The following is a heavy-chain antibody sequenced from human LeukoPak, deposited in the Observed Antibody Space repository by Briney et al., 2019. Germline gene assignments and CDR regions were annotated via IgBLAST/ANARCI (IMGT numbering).Heavy chain of an antibody. Sequence: SETLSLTCAVYGGSFSGYYWSWIRQPPGKGLEWIGEINHSGSTNYNPSLKSRVTISVETSKNQFSLNLSSVTAADTAVYYCARGRLARSPYFDYWGQGTLVTVSS. D-gene: IGHD6-19*01. V-gene: IGHV4-34*01. CDR3: ARGRLARSPYFDY. J-gene: IGHJ4*02. CDR2: INHSGST. CDR1: GGSFSGYY.